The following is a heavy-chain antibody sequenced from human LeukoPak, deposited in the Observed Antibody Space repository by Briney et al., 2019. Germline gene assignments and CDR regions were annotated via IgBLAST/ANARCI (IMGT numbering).Heavy chain of an antibody. J-gene: IGHJ5*02. CDR2: VIPIFGIA. CDR3: ARAHSSSSLDWFDP. CDR1: GGTFSSYA. V-gene: IGHV1-69*04. Sequence: ASEKVSCKASGGTFSSYAISWVRQAPGQGLERMGRVIPIFGIANYAQKFQGRVTITADKSTSTAYMELSSLRSEDTAVYYCARAHSSSSLDWFDPWGQGTLVTVSS. D-gene: IGHD6-6*01.